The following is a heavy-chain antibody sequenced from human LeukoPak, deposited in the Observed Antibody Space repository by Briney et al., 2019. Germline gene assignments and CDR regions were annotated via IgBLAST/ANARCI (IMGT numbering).Heavy chain of an antibody. CDR1: GFTFDDYA. CDR3: AKAGITMIAPLQH. V-gene: IGHV3-9*01. Sequence: GGSLRLSCAASGFTFDDYAMHWVRQAPGKGLEWVSGISWNSGSIGCADSVKGRFTISRDNAKNSLYLQMNSLRAEDTALYYCAKAGITMIAPLQHWGQGTLVTVSS. J-gene: IGHJ1*01. CDR2: ISWNSGSI. D-gene: IGHD3-22*01.